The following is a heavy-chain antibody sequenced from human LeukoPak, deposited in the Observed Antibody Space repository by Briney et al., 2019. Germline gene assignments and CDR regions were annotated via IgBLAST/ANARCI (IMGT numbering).Heavy chain of an antibody. CDR2: IRGSGRST. CDR3: AKDRIVVADERGLDY. CDR1: GFTFSSYV. Sequence: GGSLRLSCAASGFTFSSYVMSWVRQAPRKGLEWVSAIRGSGRSTYYADSMKGLFTIARDNSKNALYLQMNSLRAEDTAVYYCAKDRIVVADERGLDYWGQGTLVTVSS. J-gene: IGHJ4*02. D-gene: IGHD2-21*01. V-gene: IGHV3-23*01.